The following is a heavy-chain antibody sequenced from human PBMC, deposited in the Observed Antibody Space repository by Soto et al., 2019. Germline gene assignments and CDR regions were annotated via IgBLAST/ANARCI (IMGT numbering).Heavy chain of an antibody. CDR3: ARALGESYGGKHYYYGMDV. Sequence: QVQLVQSGAEVKKPGSSVKVSCRASGGTFSSYTISWVRQAPGQGLEWMGRIIPILGIANYAQKFQGRVTITADKSTSTAYMELSSLRSEDTALYYCARALGESYGGKHYYYGMDVWGQGTTVTVSS. CDR2: IIPILGIA. D-gene: IGHD4-17*01. J-gene: IGHJ6*02. V-gene: IGHV1-69*02. CDR1: GGTFSSYT.